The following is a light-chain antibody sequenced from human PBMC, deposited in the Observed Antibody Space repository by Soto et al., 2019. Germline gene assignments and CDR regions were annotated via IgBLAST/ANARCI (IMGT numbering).Light chain of an antibody. Sequence: QSALTQPRSVSGSPGQSVAISCTGSSTDVGYYDSVSWYQHHPGKAPKLLIYEVCKRPSRVPDRFSGSKSSTTASLTISGLQAEDEGDYFYCSYSGTFVVFGGGTKLTVL. CDR1: STDVGYYDS. CDR3: CSYSGTFVV. V-gene: IGLV2-11*01. J-gene: IGLJ2*01. CDR2: EVC.